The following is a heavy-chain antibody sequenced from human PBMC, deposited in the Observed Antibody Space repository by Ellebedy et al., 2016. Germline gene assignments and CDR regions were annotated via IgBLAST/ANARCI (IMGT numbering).Heavy chain of an antibody. Sequence: GESLKISXAASGFTFSSSTMHWVRQAPGWGLEWVAGVSYDGRSVHYAESVKGRFTISRDNSKNTLYLQMNNLRVEDTALYYCRQGHYFDQWGQGALVTVSS. CDR3: RQGHYFDQ. CDR1: GFTFSSST. V-gene: IGHV3-30*04. J-gene: IGHJ4*02. CDR2: VSYDGRSV.